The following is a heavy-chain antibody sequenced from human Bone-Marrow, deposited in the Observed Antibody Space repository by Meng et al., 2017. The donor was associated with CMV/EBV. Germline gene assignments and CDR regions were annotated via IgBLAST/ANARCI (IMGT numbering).Heavy chain of an antibody. J-gene: IGHJ3*01. CDR3: AREGVVVVPATMDDAFDV. V-gene: IGHV3-7*01. CDR2: IKQRGSEA. D-gene: IGHD2-2*01. Sequence: GESLKISCAASGFTFSSYAMHWVRQAPGKGLEWVANIKQRGSEAFYVDSVKGRFTISRDDAKNSLYLQMNSLTAEDTALYYCAREGVVVVPATMDDAFDVWGQGTMVTVSS. CDR1: GFTFSSYA.